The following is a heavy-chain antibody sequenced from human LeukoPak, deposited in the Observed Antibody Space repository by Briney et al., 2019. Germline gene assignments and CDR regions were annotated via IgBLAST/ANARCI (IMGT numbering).Heavy chain of an antibody. J-gene: IGHJ4*02. CDR1: GFTVSSNY. Sequence: GGSLRLYCAASGFTVSSNYMSWVRQAPGKGLEWVAVTSSDLNVKLYADSVKGRFTISTDNSRSTLYLQMNSLRPEDTAIYYCAREGYYGSGSPPSLYFDYWGQGTLVTVSS. V-gene: IGHV3-30*03. D-gene: IGHD3-10*01. CDR3: AREGYYGSGSPPSLYFDY. CDR2: TSSDLNVK.